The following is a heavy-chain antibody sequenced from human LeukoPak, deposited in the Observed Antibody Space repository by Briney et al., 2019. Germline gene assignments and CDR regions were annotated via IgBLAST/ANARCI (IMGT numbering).Heavy chain of an antibody. V-gene: IGHV3-53*01. CDR3: ATLYGGQRADGY. J-gene: IGHJ4*02. CDR2: IYGGDNT. CDR1: GFVVTNNY. Sequence: GKSLRLSCAASGFVVTNNYMSWVRQAPGKGLEWVSAIYGGDNTDYADSVKGRFTISRDKFRNTLYLQMNSLRTEDSAVYYCATLYGGQRADGYWGQGTLVTVSS. D-gene: IGHD2-15*01.